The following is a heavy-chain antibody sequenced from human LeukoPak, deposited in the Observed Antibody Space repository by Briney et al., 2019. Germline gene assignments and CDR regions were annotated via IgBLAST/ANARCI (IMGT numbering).Heavy chain of an antibody. CDR3: AKAGGYSGSGSYYGQPFDP. CDR2: ISGSGGST. Sequence: GGSLRLSCAASGFTFSSYAMTWVRQAPGKGLEWVSAISGSGGSTYYADSVKGRFTISRDNSKNTLYLQMNSLRVEDTAIYYCAKAGGYSGSGSYYGQPFDPWGQGTLVTVSS. CDR1: GFTFSSYA. D-gene: IGHD3-10*01. V-gene: IGHV3-23*01. J-gene: IGHJ5*02.